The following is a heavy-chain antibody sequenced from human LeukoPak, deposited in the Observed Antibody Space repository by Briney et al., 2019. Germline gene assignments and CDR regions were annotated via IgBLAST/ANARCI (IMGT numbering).Heavy chain of an antibody. D-gene: IGHD3-10*01. V-gene: IGHV1-8*01. CDR1: GYTFTSYD. CDR2: MNPYIGNT. Sequence: AASVKVSCKASGYTFTSYDFHWVRQVTGQGLEWMGWMNPYIGNTGYAQKFQGRVTMTRNTSISTAYMELSSLRSEDTAVYYCARGRGGSGTHYSDYWGQGTLVTVSS. J-gene: IGHJ4*02. CDR3: ARGRGGSGTHYSDY.